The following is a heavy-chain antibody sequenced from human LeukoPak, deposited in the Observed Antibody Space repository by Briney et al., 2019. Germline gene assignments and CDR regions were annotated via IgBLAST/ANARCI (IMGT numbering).Heavy chain of an antibody. CDR1: GGSISSYY. CDR3: ARRWDGGPRNEYFDY. CDR2: IYSSGST. D-gene: IGHD1-26*01. Sequence: SETLSLTCTVSGGSISSYYWSWIRQPAGKGLEWIGRIYSSGSTNYNPSLKSRVTMSVDTSKNHFSLKLSSVTAADTAVYYCARRWDGGPRNEYFDYWGQGILVSVSS. J-gene: IGHJ4*02. V-gene: IGHV4-4*07.